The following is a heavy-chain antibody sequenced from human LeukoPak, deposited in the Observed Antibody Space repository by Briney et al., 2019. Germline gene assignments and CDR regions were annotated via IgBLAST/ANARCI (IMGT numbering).Heavy chain of an antibody. CDR1: GGSISSYY. CDR3: ARFTPQGYGWGGYNRFDP. D-gene: IGHD3-16*01. J-gene: IGHJ5*02. V-gene: IGHV4-59*01. CDR2: VYYSGST. Sequence: SETLSLTCTVSGGSISSYYWNWIRQTPGKGLELIGYVYYSGSTNYNPSLKSRMPISVDTSKNQLSLTLTSVTAADTAVYYCARFTPQGYGWGGYNRFDPWGQGTLVTVSS.